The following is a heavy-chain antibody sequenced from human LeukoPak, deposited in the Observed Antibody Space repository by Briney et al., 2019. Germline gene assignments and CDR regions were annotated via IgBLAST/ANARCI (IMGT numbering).Heavy chain of an antibody. Sequence: ETGGSLRLSCAASGFTFSSYGMSWVRQAPGKGLEWVSAISGSGGSTYYADSVKGRFTISRDNSKNTLYLQMNSLRAEDTAVYYCAKDAEWYYDSSGYYPLLLDYWGQGALVTVSS. CDR2: ISGSGGST. CDR3: AKDAEWYYDSSGYYPLLLDY. V-gene: IGHV3-23*01. CDR1: GFTFSSYG. D-gene: IGHD3-22*01. J-gene: IGHJ4*02.